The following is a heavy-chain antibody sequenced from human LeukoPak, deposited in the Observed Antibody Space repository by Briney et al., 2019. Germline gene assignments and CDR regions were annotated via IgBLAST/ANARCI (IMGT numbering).Heavy chain of an antibody. CDR1: GFTFSDYY. V-gene: IGHV3-11*06. D-gene: IGHD1-26*01. J-gene: IGHJ3*02. CDR3: ARDLSGSYALDI. Sequence: PGGSLRLSCAASGFTFSDYYMTWIRQAPGRGLEWISYINGSSSDTKYADSVKGRFTISRDNSKNTLYVQMNSLRAEDTAVYYCARDLSGSYALDIWGQGTMVTVSS. CDR2: INGSSSDT.